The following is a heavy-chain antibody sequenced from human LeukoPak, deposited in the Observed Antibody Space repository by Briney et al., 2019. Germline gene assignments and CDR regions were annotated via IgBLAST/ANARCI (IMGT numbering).Heavy chain of an antibody. D-gene: IGHD3-22*01. J-gene: IGHJ3*02. Sequence: GGSLRLSCAASGFTFTTYRMEWVRQAPGKGLEWVSSISSSSSYTYYADSVKGRFTISRDNAKNSLYLQMNSLRAEDTAVYYCARREGFYDSDGYFEGDGFYICGQGRMVTASS. CDR3: ARREGFYDSDGYFEGDGFYI. V-gene: IGHV3-21*01. CDR1: GFTFTTYR. CDR2: ISSSSSYT.